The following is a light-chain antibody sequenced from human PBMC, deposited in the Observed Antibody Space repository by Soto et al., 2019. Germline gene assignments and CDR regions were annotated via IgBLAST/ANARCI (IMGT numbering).Light chain of an antibody. J-gene: IGKJ2*01. CDR2: DAS. CDR1: QSIGRW. CDR3: QQFNSYLYT. Sequence: DIQMTQSPSTLSASVGDRVTITCRASQSIGRWLAWYQQKSGKAPKLLIYDASSLESGVPSRFSGSGSGTEFTLTISSLQPDDFATYYCQQFNSYLYTFGQGTKLEIK. V-gene: IGKV1-5*01.